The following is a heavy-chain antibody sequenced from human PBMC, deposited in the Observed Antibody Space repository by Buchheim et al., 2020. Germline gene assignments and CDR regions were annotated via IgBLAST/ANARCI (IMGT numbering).Heavy chain of an antibody. CDR1: GFTLSSYG. Sequence: QVQLVESRGGVVQPGRSLRLSCVASGFTLSSYGMHWVRQAPGKGLEWVAFIRSDGTDIYYADSVKGRFTISRDNPKNTLYLQMNSLRPEDTAVYYCASIPGYSTGWSYFDDWGQGTL. D-gene: IGHD6-19*01. J-gene: IGHJ4*02. V-gene: IGHV3-30*02. CDR2: IRSDGTDI. CDR3: ASIPGYSTGWSYFDD.